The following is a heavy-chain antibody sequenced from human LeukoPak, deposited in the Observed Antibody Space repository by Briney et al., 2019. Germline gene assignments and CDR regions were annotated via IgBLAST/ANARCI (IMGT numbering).Heavy chain of an antibody. CDR1: GGSISSSSYY. V-gene: IGHV4-39*01. Sequence: SETLSLTCTVSGGSISSSSYYWGWIRQPPGKGLEWIGSIYYSGSTYYNPSLKSRVTISVDTSKNQFSLKLSSVTAADTAVYYCARRKEDYYYYYMDVWGKGTTVTISS. CDR3: ARRKEDYYYYYMDV. CDR2: IYYSGST. J-gene: IGHJ6*03.